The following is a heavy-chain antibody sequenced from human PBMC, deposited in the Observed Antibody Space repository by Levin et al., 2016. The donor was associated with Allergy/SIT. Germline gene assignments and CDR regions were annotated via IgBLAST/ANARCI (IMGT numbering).Heavy chain of an antibody. CDR3: ARIRTTFGYYYYGMDV. V-gene: IGHV2-26*01. J-gene: IGHJ6*02. CDR2: IFSNDEK. D-gene: IGHD3-16*01. Sequence: SGPTLVKPTETLTLTCTVSGFSLSNARMGVSWIRQPPGKALEWLAHIFSNDEKSYSTSLKSRLTISKDTSKNQVVLTMTNMDPVDTATYYCARIRTTFGYYYYGMDVWGQGTTVTVSS. CDR1: GFSLSNARMG.